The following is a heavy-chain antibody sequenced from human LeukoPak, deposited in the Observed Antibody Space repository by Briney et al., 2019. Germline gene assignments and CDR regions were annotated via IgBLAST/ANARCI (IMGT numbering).Heavy chain of an antibody. J-gene: IGHJ1*01. D-gene: IGHD3-22*01. CDR1: GGSFSGYY. Sequence: SETLSLTCAVYGGSFSGYYWSWIRQPPGKGLEWIGSIYYSGSTYYNPSLKSRVTISVDTSKNQFSLKLSSVTAADTAVYYCARQTYYYDSSGYYYEEYFHHWGQGTLVTVSS. CDR3: ARQTYYYDSSGYYYEEYFHH. V-gene: IGHV4-34*01. CDR2: IYYSGST.